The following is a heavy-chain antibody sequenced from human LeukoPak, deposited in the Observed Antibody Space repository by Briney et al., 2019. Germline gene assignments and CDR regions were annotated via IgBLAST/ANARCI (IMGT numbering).Heavy chain of an antibody. CDR3: ARENYRNTIFGVVYYFDY. CDR1: GFTFSSYS. Sequence: GGSLRLSCAASGFTFSSYSMNWVRQAPGKGLEWVSYISSSSSTIYYADSVKGRFTISRDNAKNSLYLQMNSLRAEDTAVYYCARENYRNTIFGVVYYFDYWGQGTLVTVSS. V-gene: IGHV3-48*01. CDR2: ISSSSSTI. J-gene: IGHJ4*02. D-gene: IGHD3-3*01.